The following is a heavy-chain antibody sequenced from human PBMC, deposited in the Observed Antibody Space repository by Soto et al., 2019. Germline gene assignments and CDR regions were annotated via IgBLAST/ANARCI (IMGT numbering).Heavy chain of an antibody. Sequence: QLQLQESGPGLVKPSETLSLTCTVSGGSVSSNSYSWGWVRQSPGKGLEWIATVYSNDKTYYNPSLLSRVTISVDTSKNEFSLRLNFVTAADTAVYYCARLNGYCVSTGCHGYYGMDVWGQGTTVTVSS. D-gene: IGHD2-2*03. CDR3: ARLNGYCVSTGCHGYYGMDV. J-gene: IGHJ6*02. V-gene: IGHV4-39*01. CDR1: GGSVSSNSYS. CDR2: VYSNDKT.